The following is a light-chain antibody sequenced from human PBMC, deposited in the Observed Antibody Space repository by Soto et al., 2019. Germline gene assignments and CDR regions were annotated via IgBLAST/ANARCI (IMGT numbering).Light chain of an antibody. Sequence: EIVMTQSPSTLAVSPGERATLSCRASQSVRSNLAWYQQKPGKAPRLLSYGASTRATGIPARVSGRGSGTESTLTISSLQSEDFEVYYCQQYNNWPITFGQGTRLEIK. CDR3: QQYNNWPIT. V-gene: IGKV3-15*01. J-gene: IGKJ5*01. CDR2: GAS. CDR1: QSVRSN.